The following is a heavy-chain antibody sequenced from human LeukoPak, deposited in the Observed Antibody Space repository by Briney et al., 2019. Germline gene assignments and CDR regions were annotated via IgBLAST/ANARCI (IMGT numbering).Heavy chain of an antibody. CDR3: ARDYSKRGNWEIQGDP. CDR1: GFTFSSYS. Sequence: GGSLRLSCAASGFTFSSYSMNWVRQAPGKGLEWVSSISSSSSYIYYADSVKGRFTMSRDNAKNTLYLQMNSLRAEDTAVYYCARDYSKRGNWEIQGDPWGQGTLVTVSS. V-gene: IGHV3-21*01. D-gene: IGHD7-27*01. J-gene: IGHJ5*02. CDR2: ISSSSSYI.